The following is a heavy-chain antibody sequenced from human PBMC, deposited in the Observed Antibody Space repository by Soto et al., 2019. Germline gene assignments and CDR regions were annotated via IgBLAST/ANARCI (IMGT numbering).Heavy chain of an antibody. CDR1: GSTLPSHY. Sequence: GASMKVSCKASGSTLPSHYMHWVRQAPGQGLEWMGIINPSDGSTTHAQKFQGRVTMTRDTSTSTVYMELSSLRSEDTAVYYCTKAGRSDFDYWGQGARVTVSS. CDR3: TKAGRSDFDY. V-gene: IGHV1-46*03. CDR2: INPSDGST. J-gene: IGHJ4*02.